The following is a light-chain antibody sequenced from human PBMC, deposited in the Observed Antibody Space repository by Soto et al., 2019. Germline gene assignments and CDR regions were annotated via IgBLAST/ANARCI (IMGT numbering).Light chain of an antibody. J-gene: IGLJ1*01. V-gene: IGLV1-44*01. CDR2: SN. Sequence: QSALTQPPSASGIPGQRVTISCSGSSSNIGSNTVSWYQQLPGKAPKLLISSNRPSGVSNRFSGSKSGNTASLTISGLQAEDEADYYCSSYTSSSTLHVFGTGTKVTVL. CDR1: SSNIGSNT. CDR3: SSYTSSSTLHV.